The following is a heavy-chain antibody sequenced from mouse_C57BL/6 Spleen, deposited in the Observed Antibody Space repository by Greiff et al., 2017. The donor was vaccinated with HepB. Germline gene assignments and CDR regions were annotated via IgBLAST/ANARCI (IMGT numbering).Heavy chain of an antibody. V-gene: IGHV5-9*01. D-gene: IGHD4-1*01. J-gene: IGHJ3*01. CDR1: GFTFSSYT. CDR2: ISGGGGNT. CDR3: ARHLTGTGFAY. Sequence: EVKLVDSGGGLVKPGGSLKLSCAASGFTFSSYTMSWVRQTPEKRLEWVATISGGGGNTYYPDSVKGRFTISRDNAKNTLYLQMSSLRSEDTALYYCARHLTGTGFAYWGQGTLVTVSA.